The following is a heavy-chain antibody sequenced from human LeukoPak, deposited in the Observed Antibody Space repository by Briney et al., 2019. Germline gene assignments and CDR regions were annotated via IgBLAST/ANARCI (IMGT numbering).Heavy chain of an antibody. Sequence: KPGGSLRLSCAASGFTFRNYYMTWIRQAPGKGLEWVSYISASGDTIYYGDSVRGRFTISRDNAKNSLYLDMNTLKAEDTAVYYCARVPSWEILSYFDYWGQGTLVTVSS. V-gene: IGHV3-11*04. CDR1: GFTFRNYY. CDR3: ARVPSWEILSYFDY. J-gene: IGHJ4*02. CDR2: ISASGDTI. D-gene: IGHD1-26*01.